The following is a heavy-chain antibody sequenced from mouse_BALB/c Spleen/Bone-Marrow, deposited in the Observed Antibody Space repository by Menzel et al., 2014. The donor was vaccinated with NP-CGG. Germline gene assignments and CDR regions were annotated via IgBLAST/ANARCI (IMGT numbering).Heavy chain of an antibody. D-gene: IGHD1-1*01. CDR2: INPTGGYT. CDR1: GYTFTSNT. V-gene: IGHV1-4*02. CDR3: AREATYYAYFDY. Sequence: VQLQQSAAELARPGASVKMSCKASGYTFTSNTIQWVKQRPGQGLEWIGYINPTGGYTDYNQKSKDKTTLTADKSSSTAYMQLSSLTSEDSAVYYCAREATYYAYFDYWGQGTILTVSS. J-gene: IGHJ2*01.